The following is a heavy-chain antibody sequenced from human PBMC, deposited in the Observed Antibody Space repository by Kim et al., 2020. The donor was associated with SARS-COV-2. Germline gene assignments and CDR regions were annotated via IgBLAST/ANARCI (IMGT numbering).Heavy chain of an antibody. CDR1: GGSISSYY. CDR3: ARGGYCSSTSCYQYYDFWSGQSQDAFDI. J-gene: IGHJ3*02. D-gene: IGHD2-2*01. V-gene: IGHV4-59*01. Sequence: SETLSLTCTVSGGSISSYYWSWIRQPPGKGLEWIGYIYYSGSTNYNPSLKSRVTISVDTSKNQFSLKLSSVTAADTAVYYCARGGYCSSTSCYQYYDFWSGQSQDAFDIWGQGTMVTVSS. CDR2: IYYSGST.